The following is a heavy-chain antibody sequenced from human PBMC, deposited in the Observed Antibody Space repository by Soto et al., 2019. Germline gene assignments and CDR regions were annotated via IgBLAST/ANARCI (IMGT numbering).Heavy chain of an antibody. V-gene: IGHV4-39*01. D-gene: IGHD6-19*01. J-gene: IGHJ1*01. CDR3: ARQEQWLILGYFQH. CDR2: MNYRGSI. CDR1: GGSISSNSYY. Sequence: QLQLQESGPGLVKPSETLSLTCTVSGGSISSNSYYWAWIRQSPGKGLEWVGTMNYRGSIYYNPSHESRVTISAETSNNQFSLKPSPVTAADTAKYYCARQEQWLILGYFQHWGQGTLVTVSS.